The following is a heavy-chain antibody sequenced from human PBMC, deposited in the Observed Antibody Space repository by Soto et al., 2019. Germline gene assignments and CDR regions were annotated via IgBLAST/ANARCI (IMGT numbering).Heavy chain of an antibody. Sequence: QVQLVESGGGLVKPGGSLRLSGAASGFTFSDYFMSWMRQAPGKGLEWVTYISSSGDTKYYADSVKGRFTVSRDNTRNTMYLQMNSLRAEDTAVYHCAIAFDIWGQGTVVTVSS. J-gene: IGHJ3*02. CDR2: ISSSGDTK. CDR1: GFTFSDYF. CDR3: AIAFDI. V-gene: IGHV3-11*01.